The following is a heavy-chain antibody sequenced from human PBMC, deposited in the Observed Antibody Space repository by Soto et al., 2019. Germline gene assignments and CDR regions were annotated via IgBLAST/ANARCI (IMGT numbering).Heavy chain of an antibody. CDR2: MNPNSGNT. D-gene: IGHD2-15*01. CDR3: ARGLYSADYYGMAV. CDR1: GYTFTSYD. V-gene: IGHV1-8*01. J-gene: IGHJ6*02. Sequence: QVQLVQSGAEVKKPGASVKVSCKASGYTFTSYDINWVRQATGQGLEWMGWMNPNSGNTGYAQKFQGRVTMTRNTSIITAYMELSSLRSEDTAVYYCARGLYSADYYGMAVWGQGTTVTVSS.